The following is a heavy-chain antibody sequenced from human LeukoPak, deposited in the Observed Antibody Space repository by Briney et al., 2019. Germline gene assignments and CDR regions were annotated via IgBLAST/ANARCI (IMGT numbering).Heavy chain of an antibody. Sequence: PGGSLRLSCAASGFTFSSYSMNWARQAPGKGLEWVSYITRSSSAKFYADSVKGRFTISRDNAENLLYLQMNSLRAEDTAVYYCTRDQEGSDYWGQGTLVTVSS. J-gene: IGHJ4*02. CDR1: GFTFSSYS. V-gene: IGHV3-48*01. CDR2: ITRSSSAK. CDR3: TRDQEGSDY.